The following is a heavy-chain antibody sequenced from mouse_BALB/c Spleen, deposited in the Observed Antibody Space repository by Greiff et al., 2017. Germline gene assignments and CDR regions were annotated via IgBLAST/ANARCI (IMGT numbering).Heavy chain of an antibody. D-gene: IGHD1-1*01. V-gene: IGHV1-26*01. CDR2: VNPNNGGT. Sequence: EVQLQQSGPELVKPGASVKISCKASGYTFTDYYMNWVKQSHGKSLEWIGLVNPNNGGTSYNQKFKGKATLTVDKSSSTAYMELRSLTSEDSAVYYCARRMITTVVADYWGQGTTLTVSS. J-gene: IGHJ2*01. CDR1: GYTFTDYY. CDR3: ARRMITTVVADY.